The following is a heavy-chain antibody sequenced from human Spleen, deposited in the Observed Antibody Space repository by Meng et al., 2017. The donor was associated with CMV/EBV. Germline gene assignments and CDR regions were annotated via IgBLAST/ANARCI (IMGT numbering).Heavy chain of an antibody. V-gene: IGHV4-34*01. D-gene: IGHD1-26*01. CDR1: GGSFSGYY. CDR3: ARTYSGSYFDY. Sequence: LTCAVYGGSFSGYYWSWIRQPPGKGLEWIGEINHSGSTNYNPSLKSRVTISVDTSKNQFSLKLSSVTAADTAVYYCARTYSGSYFDYWGQGTLVTVSS. CDR2: INHSGST. J-gene: IGHJ4*02.